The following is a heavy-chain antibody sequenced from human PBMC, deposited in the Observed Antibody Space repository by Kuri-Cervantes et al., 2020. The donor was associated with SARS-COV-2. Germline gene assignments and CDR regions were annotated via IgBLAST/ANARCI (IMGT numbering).Heavy chain of an antibody. CDR1: GASISSHN. CDR2: IYYTGRT. Sequence: GSLRLSCSVSGASISSHNWSWIRQLPGKGLEWIGFIYYTGRTNYKPSLRGRLTISIDTSKNQVSLRLTSVTAADTAVYFCARNGIPSRAIFIDSWGRGTLVTVSS. D-gene: IGHD5-18*01. CDR3: ARNGIPSRAIFIDS. V-gene: IGHV4-59*11. J-gene: IGHJ5*01.